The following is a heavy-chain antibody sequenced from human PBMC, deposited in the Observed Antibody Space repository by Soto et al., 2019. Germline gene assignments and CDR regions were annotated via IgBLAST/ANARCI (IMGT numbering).Heavy chain of an antibody. J-gene: IGHJ6*02. CDR3: ARDDHCSGGSCYFTSYYYYGMDV. V-gene: IGHV3-30-3*01. CDR2: ISYDGSNK. Sequence: GGSLRLSFAASGFTFSSYAMHWVRQAPGKGLEWVAVISYDGSNKYYADSVKGRFTISRDNSKNTLYLQMNSLRAEDTAVYYCARDDHCSGGSCYFTSYYYYGMDVWGQGTTVTVSS. CDR1: GFTFSSYA. D-gene: IGHD2-15*01.